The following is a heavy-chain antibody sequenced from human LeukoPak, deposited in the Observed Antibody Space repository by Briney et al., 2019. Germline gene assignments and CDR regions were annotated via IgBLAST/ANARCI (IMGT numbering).Heavy chain of an antibody. CDR3: ASSLKSRTNWFDP. D-gene: IGHD1-7*01. CDR1: GFTFSSSE. CDR2: IGTSSSST. J-gene: IGHJ5*02. V-gene: IGHV3-48*03. Sequence: GGSLRLSCAASGFTFSSSEMNWVRQAPGKGLEWVSDIGTSSSSTNYADSVKGRFTISRDNAKNSLYLQMNSLRAEDTAVYYCASSLKSRTNWFDPWGQGTLVTVSS.